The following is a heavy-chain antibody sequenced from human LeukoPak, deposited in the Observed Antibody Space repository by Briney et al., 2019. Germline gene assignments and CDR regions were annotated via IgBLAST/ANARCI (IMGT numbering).Heavy chain of an antibody. V-gene: IGHV3-23*01. CDR1: GFTFSTYA. CDR3: AKIPNLRYCSSTSCLYYFDY. Sequence: PGGSLRLSCAASGFTFSTYAMSWVRQAPGKGLEWVSAISDSGSTYYADSVKGRFTISRGNSKNTLYLQMNSLRAEDTAVYYCAKIPNLRYCSSTSCLYYFDYWGQGTLVTVSS. CDR2: ISDSGST. J-gene: IGHJ4*02. D-gene: IGHD2-2*01.